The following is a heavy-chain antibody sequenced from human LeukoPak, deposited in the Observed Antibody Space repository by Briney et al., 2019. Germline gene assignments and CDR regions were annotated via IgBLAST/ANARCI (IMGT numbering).Heavy chain of an antibody. CDR3: ARVRDRSGYFYDLDY. D-gene: IGHD3-22*01. J-gene: IGHJ4*02. Sequence: SETLSLTCTVSGGSINSYYWSWIRQPPGKGLEWIGYIHYSGSTNYNPSLKSRVTISVDTSKNQFSLKLSSVTAAETAVYYWARVRDRSGYFYDLDYWGQGTLVTVSS. V-gene: IGHV4-59*01. CDR2: IHYSGST. CDR1: GGSINSYY.